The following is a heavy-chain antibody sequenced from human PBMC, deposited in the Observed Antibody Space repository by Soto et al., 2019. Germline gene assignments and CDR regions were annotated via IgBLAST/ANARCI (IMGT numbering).Heavy chain of an antibody. D-gene: IGHD4-17*01. Sequence: EVYLVESGGGLVQPGRSLRLSCEASGFMFRNYWMNWVRQAPGKGLQWVANIKEDGSDKSYVDSVKGRFTISRDNAENSLYLQLNSLRVEYTAVYCCVRVSGYGDVGAPWCKGTVVIVSS. J-gene: IGHJ5*02. CDR3: VRVSGYGDVGAP. CDR1: GFMFRNYW. V-gene: IGHV3-7*03. CDR2: IKEDGSDK.